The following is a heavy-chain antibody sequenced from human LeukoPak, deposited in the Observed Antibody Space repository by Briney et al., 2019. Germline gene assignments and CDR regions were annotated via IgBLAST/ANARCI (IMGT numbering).Heavy chain of an antibody. CDR3: VRGYSSGAHFDC. D-gene: IGHD1-1*01. CDR2: IADSGGYS. CDR1: GVTFNRFE. Sequence: GGSLRLSCEASGVTFNRFEMNWVRQAPGKGLEWISYIADSGGYSSYADSVKGRFTASRDNAEISMYLQMNSLRVEDTAVYSCVRGYSSGAHFDCWGQGALVIVSS. J-gene: IGHJ4*02. V-gene: IGHV3-48*03.